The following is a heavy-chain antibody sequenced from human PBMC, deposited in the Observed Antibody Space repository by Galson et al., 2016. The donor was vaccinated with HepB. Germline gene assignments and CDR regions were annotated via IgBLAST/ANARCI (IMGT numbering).Heavy chain of an antibody. CDR2: IHQSGTT. Sequence: ETLSLTCTVSGDSISTPHWWSWVRQPPGKGLEWIGEIHQSGTTNYHPSLMSRVAMSIDQSKDPLALVLTSVRAADTAVYFCARHFPGGITRGFDYWGRGALVTVSS. V-gene: IGHV4-4*01. CDR3: ARHFPGGITRGFDY. D-gene: IGHD1-14*01. J-gene: IGHJ4*02. CDR1: GDSISTPHW.